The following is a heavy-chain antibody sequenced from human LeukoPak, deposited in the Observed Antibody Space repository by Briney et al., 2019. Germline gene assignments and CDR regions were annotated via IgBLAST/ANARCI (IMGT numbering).Heavy chain of an antibody. D-gene: IGHD3-22*01. CDR3: ARGLGYYDSSGYYYPYYFDY. Sequence: PSETLSLTCAVYGGSFSGYCWTWIRQPPGKGLEWIGEIDHSGSTNYNPSLKSRVAISVDTSKNQFSLKLSSVTAADTAVYYCARGLGYYDSSGYYYPYYFDYWGQGTLVTVSS. CDR1: GGSFSGYC. V-gene: IGHV4-34*01. J-gene: IGHJ4*02. CDR2: IDHSGST.